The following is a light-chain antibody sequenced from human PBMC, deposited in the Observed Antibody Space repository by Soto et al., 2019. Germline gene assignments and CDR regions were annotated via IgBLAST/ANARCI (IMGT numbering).Light chain of an antibody. CDR1: QSVSSSY. CDR2: GAS. CDR3: QQYGSSGT. J-gene: IGKJ1*01. Sequence: IVMTRSPDALSVTPEERASRSSKANQSVSSSYLAWYQQKPGQDPRLLIYGASSRATGIPDRFSGSGSGTDFTLTISRLEPEDFAVYYCQQYGSSGTFGQGSKVDIK. V-gene: IGKV3-20*01.